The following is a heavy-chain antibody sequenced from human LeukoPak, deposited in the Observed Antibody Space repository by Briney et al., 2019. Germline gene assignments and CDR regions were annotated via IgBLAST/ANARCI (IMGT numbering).Heavy chain of an antibody. CDR1: GFTFSSYW. J-gene: IGHJ4*02. CDR3: ARGTSDGRDEFYDYVWGSYRYSTYYFDY. D-gene: IGHD3-16*02. Sequence: PGGSLRLSCAASGFTFSSYWMSWVRQAPGKGLEWVANIKQDGSEKYYVDSVKGRFTISRDNAKNSLCLQMNSLRAEDTAVYYCARGTSDGRDEFYDYVWGSYRYSTYYFDYWGQGTLVTVSS. CDR2: IKQDGSEK. V-gene: IGHV3-7*03.